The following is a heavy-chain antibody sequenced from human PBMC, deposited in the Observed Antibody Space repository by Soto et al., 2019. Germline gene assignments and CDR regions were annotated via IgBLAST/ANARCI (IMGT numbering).Heavy chain of an antibody. CDR1: GYTFTGYY. CDR3: ARGKSGYSYGSRYGMDV. Sequence: RASVKVSCKASGYTFTGYYMHWVRQAPGQGLEWMGWINPNSGGTNYAQKFQGWVTMTRDTSISTAYMELSRLRSDDTAVYYCARGKSGYSYGSRYGMDVWGQGTTVTVSS. J-gene: IGHJ6*02. V-gene: IGHV1-2*04. D-gene: IGHD5-18*01. CDR2: INPNSGGT.